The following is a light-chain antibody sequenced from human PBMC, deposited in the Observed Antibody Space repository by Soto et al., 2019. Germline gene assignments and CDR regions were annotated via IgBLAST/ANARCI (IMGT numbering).Light chain of an antibody. CDR2: EVS. Sequence: QSVLTQPASVSGSPGQSIAISCAGTSSDIGNYNRVSWYQQYPGKAPKLLIYEVSNRPSGVSDRFSCSKSGNTASLTISGLQAEDEAEYYCNSYTTTSTSVFGTGTKVTVL. J-gene: IGLJ1*01. V-gene: IGLV2-14*01. CDR3: NSYTTTSTSV. CDR1: SSDIGNYNR.